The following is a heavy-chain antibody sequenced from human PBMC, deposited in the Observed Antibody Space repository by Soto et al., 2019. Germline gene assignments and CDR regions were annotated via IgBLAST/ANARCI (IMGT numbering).Heavy chain of an antibody. CDR3: ATRSPAFDY. Sequence: QVQLVQSGPEVKKPGASVKVSCKTSGYTFTSYGISWVRQAPGQGLEWMGWISTYKGNTNYAQKFQGRVTMTTDTSASTAYMDLRSVRSDDTAVYYCATRSPAFDYWGQGTLVTVSS. CDR2: ISTYKGNT. J-gene: IGHJ4*02. CDR1: GYTFTSYG. V-gene: IGHV1-18*01.